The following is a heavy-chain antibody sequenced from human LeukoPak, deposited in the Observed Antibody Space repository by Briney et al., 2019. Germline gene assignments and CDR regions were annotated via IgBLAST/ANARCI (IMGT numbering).Heavy chain of an antibody. CDR2: IYRDDSDT. Sequence: GESLKISCKGSGYRFTSFWIGWVRQMPGKGLEWMGMIYRDDSDTRYSPSFQGQVTISVDKSISTAYLQWSSLRASDTAMYYCARGGYYGSGRGWFDPWGPGTLVTVSS. V-gene: IGHV5-51*01. CDR3: ARGGYYGSGRGWFDP. J-gene: IGHJ5*02. D-gene: IGHD3-10*01. CDR1: GYRFTSFW.